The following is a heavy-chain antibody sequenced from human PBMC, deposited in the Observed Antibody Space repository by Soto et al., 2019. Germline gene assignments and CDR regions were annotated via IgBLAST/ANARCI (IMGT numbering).Heavy chain of an antibody. CDR3: ARTDCSGGSCLFDP. J-gene: IGHJ5*02. V-gene: IGHV4-39*01. D-gene: IGHD2-15*01. Sequence: SETLSLTCTVSGGSISSSSYYWGWIRQPPGKGLEWIGSIYYSGSTYYNPSLKSRVTISVDTSKNQFSLKLISVTAADTAVYYCARTDCSGGSCLFDPWGQGTLVTVSS. CDR2: IYYSGST. CDR1: GGSISSSSYY.